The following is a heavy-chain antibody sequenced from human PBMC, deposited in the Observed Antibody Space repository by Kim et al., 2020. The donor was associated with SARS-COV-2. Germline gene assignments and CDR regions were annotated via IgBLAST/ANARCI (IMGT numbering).Heavy chain of an antibody. J-gene: IGHJ5*02. CDR1: GGSFSGYY. V-gene: IGHV4-34*01. CDR2: INHSGST. CDR3: ARGAEHPETNWFDP. Sequence: SETLSLTCAVYGGSFSGYYWSWIRQPPGKGLEWIGEINHSGSTNYNPSLKSRVTISVDTSKNQFSLKLSSVTAADTAVYYCARGAEHPETNWFDPWGQGTLVTVAS.